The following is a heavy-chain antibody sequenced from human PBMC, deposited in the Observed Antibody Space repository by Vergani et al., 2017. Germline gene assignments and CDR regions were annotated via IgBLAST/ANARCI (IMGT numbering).Heavy chain of an antibody. CDR3: ARQGSGSYEGAFDI. CDR1: GYSFTSYW. Sequence: DVQLVQSGAEVKKPGESLRISCKGSGYSFTSYWISWVRQMPGKGLEWMGRFDTSDSYTNYSPSFQGHVTSAADKSISTAYLQWSSLKASDTAMYYCARQGSGSYEGAFDIWGQGTMVTVSS. D-gene: IGHD3-10*01. CDR2: FDTSDSYT. J-gene: IGHJ3*02. V-gene: IGHV5-10-1*03.